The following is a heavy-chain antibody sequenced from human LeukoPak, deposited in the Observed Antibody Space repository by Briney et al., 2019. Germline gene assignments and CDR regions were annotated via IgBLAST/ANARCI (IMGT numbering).Heavy chain of an antibody. D-gene: IGHD6-13*01. CDR1: GYSFTSYW. CDR3: ARIPAGGSQKGAFDI. J-gene: IGHJ3*02. V-gene: IGHV5-51*01. Sequence: GESLKISCKGSGYSFTSYWIAWVRQMPGKGLEWMGIIYPGDSDTTYSPSFQGQATISADKSVSSAFLQWSSLKASDTGMYYCARIPAGGSQKGAFDIWGQGTMVTVSS. CDR2: IYPGDSDT.